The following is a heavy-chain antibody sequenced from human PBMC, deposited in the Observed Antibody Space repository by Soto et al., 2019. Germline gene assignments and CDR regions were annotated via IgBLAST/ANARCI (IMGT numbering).Heavy chain of an antibody. CDR3: ARDRRGSGTWSPYYFDY. J-gene: IGHJ4*02. CDR2: VYDSGST. V-gene: IGHV4-59*01. D-gene: IGHD3-10*01. CDR1: GGTMSSYY. Sequence: SETLSLTCTVSGGTMSSYYWSWIRQAPGKGLEWIGYVYDSGSTDYNPSLKSRLTISLDTSKNLFSLKLAFVTAADTAVYYCARDRRGSGTWSPYYFDYWAQGIMVTVSS.